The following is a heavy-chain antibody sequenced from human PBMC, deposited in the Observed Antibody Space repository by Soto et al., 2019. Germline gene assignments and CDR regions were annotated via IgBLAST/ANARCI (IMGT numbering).Heavy chain of an antibody. CDR3: ASARVWDSGHYDTRLDL. V-gene: IGHV4-30-4*01. CDR2: IHDSGNT. CDR1: GGSVSIGDYL. D-gene: IGHD3-22*01. Sequence: PAETLSLTCTVFGGSVSIGDYLWGWIRQRPGKGREWIGYIHDSGNTYYNPSLKRRVTISLDTSKNKFSLKVTSINAADAAVYFCASARVWDSGHYDTRLDLWGQGTLVAVYS. J-gene: IGHJ5*02.